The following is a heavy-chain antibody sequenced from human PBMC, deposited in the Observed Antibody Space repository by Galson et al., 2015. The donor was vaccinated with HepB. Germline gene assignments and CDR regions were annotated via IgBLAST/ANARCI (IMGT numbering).Heavy chain of an antibody. CDR2: ISWDGGST. J-gene: IGHJ6*02. CDR1: GFTFDDYA. CDR3: AKEKYGSGRAGYYYYGMDV. D-gene: IGHD3-10*01. V-gene: IGHV3-43D*03. Sequence: SLRLSCAASGFTFDDYAMHWVRQAPGKGLEWVSLISWDGGSTYYADSVKGRFTISRDNSKNSLYLQMNSLRAEDTALYYCAKEKYGSGRAGYYYYGMDVWGQGTTVTVSS.